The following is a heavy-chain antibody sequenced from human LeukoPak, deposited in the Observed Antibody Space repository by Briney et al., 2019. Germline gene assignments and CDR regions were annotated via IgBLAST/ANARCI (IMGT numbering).Heavy chain of an antibody. V-gene: IGHV3-23*01. D-gene: IGHD1-1*01. CDR1: GFTFNSYA. Sequence: GSLRLSCAASGFTFNSYAMTWVRQGAGRGLEWVSTISGTSGTASYADSLEGRFSISRDDSKNTVYLQMTSLRVEDTAVYFCARVQPDNNDEYNWFDPWGQGTQVTVSS. CDR3: ARVQPDNNDEYNWFDP. J-gene: IGHJ5*02. CDR2: ISGTSGTA.